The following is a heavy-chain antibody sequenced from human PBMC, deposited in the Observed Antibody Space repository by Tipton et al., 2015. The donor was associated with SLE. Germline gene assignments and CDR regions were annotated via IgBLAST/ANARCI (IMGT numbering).Heavy chain of an antibody. CDR1: GFDLTNSQ. J-gene: IGHJ4*02. CDR3: ARDLPSGYPYYFDY. D-gene: IGHD3-3*01. V-gene: IGHV3-7*01. CDR2: IKQDGSEK. Sequence: SLRLSCAVPGFDLTNSQMNWIRQAPGKGLEWVANIKQDGSEKYYVDSVKGRFTISRDNAKNSLYLQMNSLRAEDTAVYYCARDLPSGYPYYFDYWGQGTLVTVSS.